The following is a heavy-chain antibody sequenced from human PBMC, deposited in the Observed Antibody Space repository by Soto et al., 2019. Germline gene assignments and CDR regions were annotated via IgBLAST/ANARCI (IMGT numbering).Heavy chain of an antibody. CDR2: ISYDGSDK. Sequence: GGSLRLSCAASRFIFTNYGMHWVRQAPGKGLEWVAFISYDGSDKYYTDSVKGRFTVSRDNLSYTLYLQMNSLRAADTAMYYCAGDFVTGTDFGMDVWGQGTTVTVSS. CDR3: AGDFVTGTDFGMDV. V-gene: IGHV3-30-3*01. J-gene: IGHJ6*02. CDR1: RFIFTNYG. D-gene: IGHD6-19*01.